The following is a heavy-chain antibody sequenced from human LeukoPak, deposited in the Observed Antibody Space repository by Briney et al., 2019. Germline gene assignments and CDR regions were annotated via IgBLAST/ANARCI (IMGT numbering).Heavy chain of an antibody. D-gene: IGHD5-18*01. J-gene: IGHJ4*02. CDR2: ISAYNGNT. V-gene: IGHV1-18*01. Sequence: ASVKVSCKASGYTFTSYGISWVRQAPGQGLEWMGWISAYNGNTNYAQKLQGRVTMTRDTSTSTVYMELSSLRSEDTAVYYCARDTATTNRIQLWLFDYWGQGTLVTVSS. CDR1: GYTFTSYG. CDR3: ARDTATTNRIQLWLFDY.